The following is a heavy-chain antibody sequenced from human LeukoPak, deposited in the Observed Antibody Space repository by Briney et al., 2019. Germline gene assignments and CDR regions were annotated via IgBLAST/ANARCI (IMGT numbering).Heavy chain of an antibody. CDR3: ARGGVRNTITMIVVAYLVTPGHDAFDL. CDR1: GFTFSSYW. Sequence: PGGSLRLSCAASGFTFSSYWMRWVRQARGKGVEWVANIKQEGSEKYYVASVNAPFTISRDNAKTSLYLQMNSLTAEDTAVYYCARGGVRNTITMIVVAYLVTPGHDAFDLWGQGTMVTVSS. D-gene: IGHD3-22*01. V-gene: IGHV3-7*01. J-gene: IGHJ3*01. CDR2: IKQEGSEK.